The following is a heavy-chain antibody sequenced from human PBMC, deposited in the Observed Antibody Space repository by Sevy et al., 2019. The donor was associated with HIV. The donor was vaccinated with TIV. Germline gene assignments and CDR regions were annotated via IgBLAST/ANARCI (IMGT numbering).Heavy chain of an antibody. Sequence: SETLSLACAVYGGSFSGYYWSWIRRPPGKGLEWIGELNHSGSTNDNPSLKSRVTISVDTSKNQFSLKLSSVTAADTAVYYCASQNEMVEMATITRNWFDPWGQGTLVTVSS. CDR3: ASQNEMVEMATITRNWFDP. D-gene: IGHD5-12*01. CDR1: GGSFSGYY. CDR2: LNHSGST. V-gene: IGHV4-34*01. J-gene: IGHJ5*02.